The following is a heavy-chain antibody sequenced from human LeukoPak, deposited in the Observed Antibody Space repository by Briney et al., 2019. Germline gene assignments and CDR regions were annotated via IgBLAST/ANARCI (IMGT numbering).Heavy chain of an antibody. CDR2: IKEDGSTK. D-gene: IGHD6-25*01. Sequence: GGSLRLSCAASGFTSSKFWMSWVRQAPGKGLEWVANIKEDGSTKHYVDSVKGRFTISRDNAKNSLSLQMNYLRVEDTAVYYCATSDDSAATYWGQGTLVTVSS. CDR1: GFTSSKFW. CDR3: ATSDDSAATY. J-gene: IGHJ4*02. V-gene: IGHV3-7*01.